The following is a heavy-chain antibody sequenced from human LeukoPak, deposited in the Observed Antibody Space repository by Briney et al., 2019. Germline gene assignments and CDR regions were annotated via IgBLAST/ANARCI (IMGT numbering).Heavy chain of an antibody. CDR2: ISSSGSTI. V-gene: IGHV3-48*03. D-gene: IGHD6-13*01. Sequence: GGSLRLSCAASGFTFSSYEMNWVRQAPGKGLEWVSYISSSGSTIYYADSVKGRFTISRDNAKNSLYLQMNSLRAEDTAVYYCARDLGILQRNMDVWGKGTTVTISS. CDR1: GFTFSSYE. J-gene: IGHJ6*03. CDR3: ARDLGILQRNMDV.